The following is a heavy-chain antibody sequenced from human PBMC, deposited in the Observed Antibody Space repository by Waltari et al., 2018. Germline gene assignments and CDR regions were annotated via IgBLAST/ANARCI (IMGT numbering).Heavy chain of an antibody. D-gene: IGHD2-21*01. Sequence: QVQLVQSGAEVKKPGSSVKVSCKASGGTFSSYAISWVRQAPGQGLEWMGGIIPIVGTANYAQKFQGRVTITADKSTSTAYMELSSLRSEDTAVYYCASEGLKGVVVIPQHWGQGTLVTVSS. CDR3: ASEGLKGVVVIPQH. J-gene: IGHJ1*01. CDR1: GGTFSSYA. CDR2: IIPIVGTA. V-gene: IGHV1-69*14.